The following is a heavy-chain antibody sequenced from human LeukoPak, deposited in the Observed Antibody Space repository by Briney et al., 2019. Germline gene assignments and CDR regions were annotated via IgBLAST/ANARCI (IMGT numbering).Heavy chain of an antibody. J-gene: IGHJ4*02. D-gene: IGHD6-19*01. CDR3: AKGPGIAVAGTFDY. CDR1: GFTFSSYW. CDR2: ISGSGGSP. V-gene: IGHV3-23*01. Sequence: GGSLRLSCAASGFTFSSYWMSWVRQAPGKGLEWVSAISGSGGSPYYADSVKGRFTISRDNSKNTLYLQMNSLRAEDTAVYYCAKGPGIAVAGTFDYWGQGTLVTVSS.